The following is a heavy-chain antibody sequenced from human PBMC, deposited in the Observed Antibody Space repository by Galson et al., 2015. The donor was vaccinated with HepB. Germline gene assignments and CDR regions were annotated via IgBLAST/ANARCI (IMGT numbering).Heavy chain of an antibody. V-gene: IGHV1-8*02. CDR2: MNPNSGNT. Sequence: SVKVSCKASGYTFTGYYMHWVRQAPGQGLEWMGWMNPNSGNTGYAQKFQGRVTMTRNTSISTAYMELSSLRSEDTAVYYCARARGYDFWSGYYTPYYYYMDVWGKGTTVTVSS. CDR1: GYTFTGYY. J-gene: IGHJ6*03. CDR3: ARARGYDFWSGYYTPYYYYMDV. D-gene: IGHD3-3*01.